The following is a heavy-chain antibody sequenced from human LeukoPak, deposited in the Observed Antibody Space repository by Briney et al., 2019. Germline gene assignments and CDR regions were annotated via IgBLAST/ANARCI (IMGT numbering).Heavy chain of an antibody. V-gene: IGHV3-23*01. J-gene: IGHJ4*02. Sequence: PGGSLRLSCAASGFTFSSYSMNWVRQAPGQGLEWVSTISGSGVSTYYADSVKGRFTISRDNSKNTLYLQMKSLRAEDTALYYCAKKTDYYDTDGGVFDYWGQGTLVTVSS. CDR3: AKKTDYYDTDGGVFDY. D-gene: IGHD3-22*01. CDR2: ISGSGVST. CDR1: GFTFSSYS.